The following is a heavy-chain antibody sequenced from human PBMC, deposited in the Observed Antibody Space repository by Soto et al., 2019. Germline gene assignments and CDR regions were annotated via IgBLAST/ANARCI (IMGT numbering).Heavy chain of an antibody. CDR3: ARDLGGAIPSLPDY. Sequence: GGSLRLSCAASGFTFSSYSMNWVRQAPGKGLEWVSSISSSSSYIYYADSVKGRFTISRDNAKNSLYLQMNSLRAEDTAVYYCARDLGGAIPSLPDYWGQGTLVTVSS. CDR2: ISSSSSYI. V-gene: IGHV3-21*01. J-gene: IGHJ4*02. D-gene: IGHD3-16*01. CDR1: GFTFSSYS.